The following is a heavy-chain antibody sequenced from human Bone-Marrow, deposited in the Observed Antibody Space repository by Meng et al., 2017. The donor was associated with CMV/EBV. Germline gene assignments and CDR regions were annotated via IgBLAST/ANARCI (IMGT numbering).Heavy chain of an antibody. D-gene: IGHD2-2*01. J-gene: IGHJ5*01. V-gene: IGHV3-74*01. Sequence: GESLKISCAASGFTFSSYWMHWVRQAPGKGLVWVSRINSDGSSTSYADSVKGRFTISRDNAKNTLYLQMNSLRAEDTAVYYCARSIVVVPAARGFDSWGQGTLVTVSS. CDR3: ARSIVVVPAARGFDS. CDR2: INSDGSST. CDR1: GFTFSSYW.